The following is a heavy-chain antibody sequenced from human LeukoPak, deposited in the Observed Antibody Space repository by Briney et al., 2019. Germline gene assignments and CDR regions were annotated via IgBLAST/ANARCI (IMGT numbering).Heavy chain of an antibody. V-gene: IGHV3-23*01. CDR3: ARGVKKRWFGEDHAFDI. CDR1: GFTFSSYA. Sequence: PGGSLRLSCAASGFTFSSYAMSWVRQAPGKGLEWVSAISGSGGSTYYPGSVKGRFTISRENAKNSLYLQMNSLRAGDTAVYYCARGVKKRWFGEDHAFDIWGQGTMVTVSS. D-gene: IGHD3-10*01. J-gene: IGHJ3*02. CDR2: ISGSGGST.